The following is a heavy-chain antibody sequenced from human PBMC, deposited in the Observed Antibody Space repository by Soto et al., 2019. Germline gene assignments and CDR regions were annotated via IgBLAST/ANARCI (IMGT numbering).Heavy chain of an antibody. CDR3: AKFDTLIEAAGHDY. V-gene: IGHV3-23*01. CDR2: ISGSGGST. D-gene: IGHD6-13*01. CDR1: GFTFSSYA. J-gene: IGHJ4*02. Sequence: GGSLRLSCAASGFTFSSYAMSWVRQAPWKGLEWVSAISGSGGSTYYADSVKGRFTISRDNSKNTLYLQMNSLRAEDTAVYYCAKFDTLIEAAGHDYWGQGTLVTVSS.